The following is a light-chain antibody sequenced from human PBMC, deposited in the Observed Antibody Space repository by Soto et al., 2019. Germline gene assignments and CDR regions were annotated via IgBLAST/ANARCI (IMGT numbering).Light chain of an antibody. V-gene: IGKV2-28*01. J-gene: IGKJ1*01. CDR2: MAS. CDR3: KQALQTWT. CDR1: QSLLHSDGHNH. Sequence: DVLITQYPLSLPVTPGEPASISCRSSQSLLHSDGHNHLDWYLQKPGQSPQLLIYMASSRASGVPDRFSGSGSGTDFTLKISRVEAEDVGVYYCKQALQTWTFGQGTKVDIK.